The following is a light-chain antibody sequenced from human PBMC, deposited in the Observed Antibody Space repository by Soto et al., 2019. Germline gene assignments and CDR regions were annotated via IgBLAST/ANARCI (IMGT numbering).Light chain of an antibody. V-gene: IGLV2-14*03. J-gene: IGLJ2*01. CDR1: SSDVGGYNL. CDR2: AVS. CDR3: SSYSSSSTLNVV. Sequence: QSALTQPASVSGSPGQSTTISCTGTSSDVGGYNLVSWYQQHPGKAPKLMIYAVSNRPSGVSNRFSGSKSGNTASLTISGLQAEDEADYYCSSYSSSSTLNVVFGGGTQLTVL.